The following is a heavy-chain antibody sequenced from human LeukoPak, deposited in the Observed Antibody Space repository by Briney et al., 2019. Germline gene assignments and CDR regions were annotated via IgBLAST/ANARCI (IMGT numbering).Heavy chain of an antibody. CDR1: GYTLTELS. CDR2: INPNSGGT. CDR3: ARDRTTVTKYYYYYYMDV. D-gene: IGHD4-17*01. V-gene: IGHV1-2*02. J-gene: IGHJ6*03. Sequence: ASVKVSCKVSGYTLTELSMHWVRQAPGQGLEWMGWINPNSGGTNYAQKFQGRVTMTRDTSISTAYMELSRLRSDDTAVYYCARDRTTVTKYYYYYYMDVWGKGTTVTVSS.